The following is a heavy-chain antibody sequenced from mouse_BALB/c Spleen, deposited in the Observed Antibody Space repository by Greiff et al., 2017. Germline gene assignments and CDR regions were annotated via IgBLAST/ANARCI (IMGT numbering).Heavy chain of an antibody. CDR2: IYPGDGDT. Sequence: QVQLKQSGPELVKPGASVKISCKASGYAFSSSWMNWVKQRPGQGLEWIGRIYPGDGDTNYNGKFKGKATLTADKSSSTAYMQLSSLTSVDSAVYFCARGGDYGFDYWGQGTTLTVSS. V-gene: IGHV1-82*01. CDR3: ARGGDYGFDY. D-gene: IGHD2-4*01. J-gene: IGHJ2*01. CDR1: GYAFSSSW.